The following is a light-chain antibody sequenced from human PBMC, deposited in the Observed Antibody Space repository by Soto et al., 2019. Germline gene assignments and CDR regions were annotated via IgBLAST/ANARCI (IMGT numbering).Light chain of an antibody. CDR1: SSDVGGYNY. V-gene: IGLV2-8*01. CDR3: SSYAGSNNVV. Sequence: QSALTQPPSASGSPGQSVTISCTGTSSDVGGYNYVSWYQQHPGKAPKLMIYEVTKRPSGVPDRFSGSKSDNTASLTVSGLQAEDEADYYCSSYAGSNNVVFGRGTKLTVL. J-gene: IGLJ2*01. CDR2: EVT.